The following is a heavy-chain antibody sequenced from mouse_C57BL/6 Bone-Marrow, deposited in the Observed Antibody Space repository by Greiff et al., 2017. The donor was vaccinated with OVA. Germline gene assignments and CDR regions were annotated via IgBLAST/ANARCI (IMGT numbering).Heavy chain of an antibody. CDR3: ARDRDYYGSSYYAMDY. D-gene: IGHD1-1*01. CDR1: GFTFSDYY. CDR2: INYDGSST. Sequence: LQQSEGGLVQPGSSMKLSCTASGFTFSDYYMAWVRQVPEKGLEWVANINYDGSSTYYLDSLKSRFIISRDNAKNILYLQMSSLKSEDTATYYCARDRDYYGSSYYAMDYWGQGTSVTVSS. V-gene: IGHV5-16*01. J-gene: IGHJ4*01.